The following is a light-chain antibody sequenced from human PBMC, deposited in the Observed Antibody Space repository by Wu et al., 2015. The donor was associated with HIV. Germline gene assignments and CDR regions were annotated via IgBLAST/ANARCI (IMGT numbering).Light chain of an antibody. CDR3: QQSNSVPHT. V-gene: IGKV1-12*01. CDR1: QGIGSW. J-gene: IGKJ2*01. CDR2: AAS. Sequence: IQMTQSPSSVSASVGDRVTITCRASQGIGSWLGWYQQKLGKAPKLLIYAASNLQSGVPSRFSGSGSGTDFTLTISSLQPEDFATYYCQQSNSVPHTFGQGTKLEMK.